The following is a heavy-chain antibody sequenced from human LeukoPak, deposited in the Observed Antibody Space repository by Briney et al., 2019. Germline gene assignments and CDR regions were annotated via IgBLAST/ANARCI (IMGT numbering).Heavy chain of an antibody. CDR3: AGDTAVTTEIGPYYFDY. CDR2: INPSGGST. Sequence: ASVKVSCKASGYTFTSYYMQWVRQAPGQGLEWMGIINPSGGSTSYAQKFQGRVTMTRDTSTSTVYMELSSLRSEDTAVYYCAGDTAVTTEIGPYYFDYWGQGTLVTVSS. J-gene: IGHJ4*02. CDR1: GYTFTSYY. D-gene: IGHD4-17*01. V-gene: IGHV1-46*01.